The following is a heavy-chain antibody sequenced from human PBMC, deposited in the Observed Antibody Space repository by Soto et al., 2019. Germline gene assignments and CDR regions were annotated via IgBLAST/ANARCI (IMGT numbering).Heavy chain of an antibody. CDR2: INHSGST. J-gene: IGHJ3*02. CDR1: GGSFSGYY. D-gene: IGHD3-3*01. V-gene: IGHV4-34*01. Sequence: SETLSLTCAVYGGSFSGYYWSWIRQPPGKGLEWIGEINHSGSTNYNPSLKSRVTISVDTSKNQFSLKLSVVTAADTAVYYCARGQAVYDFWSGYYSGAFDIWGQGTMVTVSS. CDR3: ARGQAVYDFWSGYYSGAFDI.